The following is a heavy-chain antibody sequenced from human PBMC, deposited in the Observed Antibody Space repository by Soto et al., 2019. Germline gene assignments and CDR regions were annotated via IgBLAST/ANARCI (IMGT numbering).Heavy chain of an antibody. V-gene: IGHV3-21*01. D-gene: IGHD4-17*01. CDR1: GFTFSSYS. Sequence: EVQLVESGGGLVKPGGSLRLSCAASGFTFSSYSMNWVRQAPGKGLEWVSSISSSSSYIYYADSVKGRFTISRDNAKNSLYLQMNSLRAEDTAVYYCARVGTVTTKLVDYWGQGTLVTVSS. CDR2: ISSSSSYI. CDR3: ARVGTVTTKLVDY. J-gene: IGHJ4*02.